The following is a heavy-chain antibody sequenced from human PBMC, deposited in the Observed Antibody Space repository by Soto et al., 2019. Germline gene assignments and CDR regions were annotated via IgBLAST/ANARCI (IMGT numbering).Heavy chain of an antibody. D-gene: IGHD4-4*01. CDR3: ARHGVDDYSNYGGWFDP. CDR2: TYYSGST. J-gene: IGHJ5*02. CDR1: GGSISSYY. V-gene: IGHV4-59*08. Sequence: SETLSLTCTVSGGSISSYYWSWIRQPPGKGLEWIGYTYYSGSTNYNPSLKSRVTISVDTSKNQFSLKLSSVTAADTAVYYCARHGVDDYSNYGGWFDPWGQGTLVTVSS.